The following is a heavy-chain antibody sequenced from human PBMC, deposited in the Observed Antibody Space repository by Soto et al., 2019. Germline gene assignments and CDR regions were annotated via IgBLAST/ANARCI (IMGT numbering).Heavy chain of an antibody. D-gene: IGHD3-10*01. CDR3: ARGGITMAWNYYYYGMDV. J-gene: IGHJ6*02. V-gene: IGHV4-34*01. CDR1: GASVSGQY. CDR2: IIPTGST. Sequence: PSETLSLTCAVSGASVSGQYWSWIRQPPWKGLEWVGEIIPTGSTTYNPSLKSRLSFSLDTSKNHFSLNLSSVSVADTAVYYCARGGITMAWNYYYYGMDVWGQGTTVTVSS.